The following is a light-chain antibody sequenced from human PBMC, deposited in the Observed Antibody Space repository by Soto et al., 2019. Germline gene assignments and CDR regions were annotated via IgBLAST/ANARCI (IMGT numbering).Light chain of an antibody. CDR2: WAS. J-gene: IGKJ2*01. Sequence: DIVMTQSPDSLAVSLGERATINCKSSQIVSYSSNNKNYLAWYQQKPGQPPKLLIYWASTRESGVPDRFSGSWSGTDFTLTISSLQAEDVAVYYCQQYYSTPFTFGQGTKLEIK. CDR1: QIVSYSSNNKNY. V-gene: IGKV4-1*01. CDR3: QQYYSTPFT.